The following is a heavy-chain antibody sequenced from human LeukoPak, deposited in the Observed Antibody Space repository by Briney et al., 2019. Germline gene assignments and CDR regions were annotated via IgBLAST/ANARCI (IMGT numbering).Heavy chain of an antibody. CDR2: ICTSGST. CDR1: GGSISSGSYY. D-gene: IGHD3-10*01. J-gene: IGHJ5*02. Sequence: ASETLSLTCTVSGGSISSGSYYWSWIRQPAGKGLEWIGRICTSGSTNYNPSLKSRVTISVDTSKNQFSLKLSSVTAADTAVYYCARGGWFGQTWGQGTLVTVSS. CDR3: ARGGWFGQT. V-gene: IGHV4-61*02.